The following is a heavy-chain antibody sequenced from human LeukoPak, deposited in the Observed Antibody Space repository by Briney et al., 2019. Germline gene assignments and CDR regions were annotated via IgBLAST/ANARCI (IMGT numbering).Heavy chain of an antibody. CDR1: GGTFSSYA. J-gene: IGHJ4*02. CDR2: IIPIFGTA. D-gene: IGHD3-22*01. Sequence: SVKVSCKASGGTFSSYAISWVRQAPGQGLEWMGRIIPIFGTANYAQKFQGRVTITTDESMSTAYMELSSLRSEDTAVYYCARDIGYYYDSSGYYYGWGQGTLVTVSS. CDR3: ARDIGYYYDSSGYYYG. V-gene: IGHV1-69*05.